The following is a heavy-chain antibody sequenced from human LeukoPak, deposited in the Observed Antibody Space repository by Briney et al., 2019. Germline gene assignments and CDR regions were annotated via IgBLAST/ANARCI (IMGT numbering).Heavy chain of an antibody. D-gene: IGHD3-22*01. CDR2: ISGSGGST. CDR3: AKVSPRNYYDSSGYFDY. Sequence: GGSLRLSSAASGFTFSSYAMSWVRQAPGKGLEWVSAISGSGGSTYYADSVKGRFTISRDNSKNTLYLQMNSLRAEDTAVYYCAKVSPRNYYDSSGYFDYWGQGTLVTVSS. CDR1: GFTFSSYA. J-gene: IGHJ4*02. V-gene: IGHV3-23*01.